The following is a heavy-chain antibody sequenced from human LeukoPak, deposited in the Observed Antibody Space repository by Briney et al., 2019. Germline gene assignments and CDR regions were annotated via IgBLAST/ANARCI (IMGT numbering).Heavy chain of an antibody. J-gene: IGHJ3*02. D-gene: IGHD6-6*01. Sequence: GGSLRLSCAASGFTFDDYGMNWVRQAPGKGLEWVALIPSDGTNKYYADSVKGRFTISRDNSKNTLYLQMNSLRAEDTAVYYCARLYSSSSGKAFDIWGQGTMVTVSS. V-gene: IGHV3-30*03. CDR3: ARLYSSSSGKAFDI. CDR2: IPSDGTNK. CDR1: GFTFDDYG.